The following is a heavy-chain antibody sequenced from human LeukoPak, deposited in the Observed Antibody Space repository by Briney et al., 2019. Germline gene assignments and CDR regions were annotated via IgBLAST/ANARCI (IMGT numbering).Heavy chain of an antibody. J-gene: IGHJ6*04. CDR1: GFTFRSYW. CDR3: ARDLCVGYDILTGYCYYYGMDV. D-gene: IGHD3-9*01. V-gene: IGHV3-7*03. Sequence: GGSLRLSCAASGFTFRSYWMSWVRQAPGKGLEWVANIKQDGSEKYYVDSVKGRFTISRDNAKNSLYLQMNSLRAEDTAVYYCARDLCVGYDILTGYCYYYGMDVWGKGTTVTVSS. CDR2: IKQDGSEK.